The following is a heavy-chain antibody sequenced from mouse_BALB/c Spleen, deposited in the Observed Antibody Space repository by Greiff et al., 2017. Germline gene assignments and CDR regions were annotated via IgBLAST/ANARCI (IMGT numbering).Heavy chain of an antibody. CDR2: ISSGGGST. V-gene: IGHV5-12-1*01. Sequence: EVKLVESGGGLVKPGGSLKLSCAASGFAFSSYDMSWVRQTPEKRLEWVAYISSGGGSTYYPDTVKGRFTISRDNAKNTLYLQMSSLKSEDTAMYYCARHKSDYDYFDYWGQGTTLTVSS. J-gene: IGHJ2*01. CDR1: GFAFSSYD. CDR3: ARHKSDYDYFDY. D-gene: IGHD2-4*01.